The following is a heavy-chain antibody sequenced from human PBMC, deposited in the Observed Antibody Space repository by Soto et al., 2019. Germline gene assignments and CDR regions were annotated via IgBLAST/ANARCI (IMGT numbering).Heavy chain of an antibody. J-gene: IGHJ3*02. Sequence: PSVTLSLTCSVSGVSIGSHFWSWIRQAPGKGPELVGYIYHTVNTNYNPALKSRVTISMDTSENQLSLQLSSVTAADTAVYYCARLQSTGVTALDICGQGTMVAVAS. CDR1: GVSIGSHF. CDR3: ARLQSTGVTALDI. D-gene: IGHD3-10*02. V-gene: IGHV4-59*11. CDR2: IYHTVNT.